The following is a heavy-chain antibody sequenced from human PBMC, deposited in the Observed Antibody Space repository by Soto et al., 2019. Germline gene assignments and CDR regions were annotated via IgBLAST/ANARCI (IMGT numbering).Heavy chain of an antibody. CDR3: ASPIITNDAFDI. CDR2: INPNSGGT. J-gene: IGHJ3*02. Sequence: ASVKVSCKASGYTLTGYYMHWVRQAPGQGLDWMGWINPNSGGTNYAQNFQGRVTMTRDTSISTAYMELSRLRSDDTAVYYCASPIITNDAFDIWGQGTMVTVSS. D-gene: IGHD3-22*01. CDR1: GYTLTGYY. V-gene: IGHV1-2*02.